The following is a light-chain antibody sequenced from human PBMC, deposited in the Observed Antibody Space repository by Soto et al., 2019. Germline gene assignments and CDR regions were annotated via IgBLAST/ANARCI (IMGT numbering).Light chain of an antibody. V-gene: IGLV2-14*01. Sequence: QSVLTQPASESGSPGQSITISCTGTSSDVGGYNYVSWYQQHPGKAPKLMIYEVSNRPSGVSNRFSGSKSGNTASLTISGLQAEDEADYYCTSYTSSRTRVFGTGTKLTVL. CDR1: SSDVGGYNY. CDR2: EVS. J-gene: IGLJ1*01. CDR3: TSYTSSRTRV.